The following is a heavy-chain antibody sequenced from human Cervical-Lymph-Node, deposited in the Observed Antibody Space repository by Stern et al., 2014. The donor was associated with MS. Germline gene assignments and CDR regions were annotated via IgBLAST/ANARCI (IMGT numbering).Heavy chain of an antibody. CDR3: ARGGAVAGQTFYFDQ. CDR1: GGSISSGDYY. D-gene: IGHD6-19*01. Sequence: QVQLVESGPGLVKPSQTLSLTCTVSGGSISSGDYYWSWIRQHPGKGREWIGYIYYSGSTYYKPSLKSRVTISIDTSKNQFSLKLNSVTAADTAVYSCARGGAVAGQTFYFDQWGQGTLVTVSS. J-gene: IGHJ4*02. V-gene: IGHV4-31*03. CDR2: IYYSGST.